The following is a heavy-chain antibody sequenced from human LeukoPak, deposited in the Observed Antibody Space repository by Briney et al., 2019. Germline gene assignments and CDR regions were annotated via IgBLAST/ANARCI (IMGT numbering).Heavy chain of an antibody. D-gene: IGHD1-26*01. Sequence: SETLSLTCAVYGGSFGGYYWSWIRQPPGKGLEWIGEINHSGSTNYNPSLKSRVTISVDTSKNQFSLKLSSVTAADTAVHYCARGGPYSGSYLRRSGWFDPWGQGTLVTVSS. CDR1: GGSFGGYY. J-gene: IGHJ5*02. V-gene: IGHV4-34*01. CDR3: ARGGPYSGSYLRRSGWFDP. CDR2: INHSGST.